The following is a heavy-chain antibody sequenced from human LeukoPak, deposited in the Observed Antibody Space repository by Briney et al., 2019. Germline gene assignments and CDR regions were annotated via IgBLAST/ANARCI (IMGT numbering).Heavy chain of an antibody. CDR1: GFTVSSNY. D-gene: IGHD5-24*01. Sequence: SGGSLRLSCAASGFTVSSNYMSWVRQAPGKGREWVSVIYSGGSTYYADSVKGRFTISRDNSKNTLYLQMNSLRAEDTAVYYCAREATITRFGYWGQGTLVTVSS. J-gene: IGHJ4*02. CDR3: AREATITRFGY. V-gene: IGHV3-53*01. CDR2: IYSGGST.